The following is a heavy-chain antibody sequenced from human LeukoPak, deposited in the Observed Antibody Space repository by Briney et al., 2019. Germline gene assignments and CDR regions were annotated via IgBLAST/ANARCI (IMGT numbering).Heavy chain of an antibody. J-gene: IGHJ6*01. CDR2: IIPILGIA. D-gene: IGHD2-2*01. V-gene: IGHV1-69*04. CDR3: ARVFASSSTSSHYYYYGMDV. Sequence: ASVKVSCKASGGTFSSYAISWVRQAPGQGLEWMGRIIPILGIANYAQKCQGRVTITADKSTSTAYMELSSLRSEDTAVYYCARVFASSSTSSHYYYYGMDVWGQGTTVTVSS. CDR1: GGTFSSYA.